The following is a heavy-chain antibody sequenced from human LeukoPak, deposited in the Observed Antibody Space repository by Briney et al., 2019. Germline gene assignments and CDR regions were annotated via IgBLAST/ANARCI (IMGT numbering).Heavy chain of an antibody. CDR3: AREMEGDYGSGTFFDL. J-gene: IGHJ4*02. CDR2: ISDGGDTI. V-gene: IGHV3-11*01. CDR1: EFVLSDYY. D-gene: IGHD3-10*01. Sequence: GSLRLSCAASEFVLSDYYMSWLRLAPGKGLEWVAYISDGGDTIYYPDSVKGRFTISRDNAKNSLYLQMNGPRVEDTAVYYCAREMEGDYGSGTFFDLWGQGNMVTVSS.